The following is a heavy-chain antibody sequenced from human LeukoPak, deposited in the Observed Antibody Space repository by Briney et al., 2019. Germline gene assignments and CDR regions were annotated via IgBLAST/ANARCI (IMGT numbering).Heavy chain of an antibody. V-gene: IGHV4-31*03. D-gene: IGHD3-10*01. CDR1: GGSISSGGYY. CDR3: ARLHYYGSGMWDY. Sequence: PSETLSLTCTVSGGSISSGGYYWSWIRQHPGKGLEWIGYIYYSGSTHYNPSLKSRVTISVDTSRNQFSLKLSSVTAADTAVYYCARLHYYGSGMWDYWGQGTLVTVSS. CDR2: IYYSGST. J-gene: IGHJ4*02.